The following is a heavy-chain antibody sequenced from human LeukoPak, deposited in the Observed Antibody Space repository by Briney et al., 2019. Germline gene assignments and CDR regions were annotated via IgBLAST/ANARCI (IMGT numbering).Heavy chain of an antibody. J-gene: IGHJ6*04. CDR3: TTDSDYDFWPRLSDV. D-gene: IGHD3-3*01. V-gene: IGHV3-15*01. Sequence: GESLKISCKGSGVSFTNYWIAWVRQLPGKGLEWVGRIKSKTDGGTTDYAAPVKGRFTTSRDDSKNTLYLQMNSLKTEDTAVYYCTTDSDYDFWPRLSDVWGKGPTVTVSS. CDR1: GVSFTNYW. CDR2: IKSKTDGGTT.